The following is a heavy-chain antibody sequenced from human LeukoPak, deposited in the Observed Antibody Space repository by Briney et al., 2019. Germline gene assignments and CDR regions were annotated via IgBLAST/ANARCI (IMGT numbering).Heavy chain of an antibody. J-gene: IGHJ4*02. CDR2: ISGSGGST. D-gene: IGHD1-26*01. Sequence: GGSLRLSCAASGFTFSSYAMSWVRQAPGKGLEWVSAISGSGGSTYYADSVKGRFTISRDNAKNSLYLQMNSLRAEDTAVYYCARGGSGSYPDYWGQGTLVTVSS. V-gene: IGHV3-23*01. CDR3: ARGGSGSYPDY. CDR1: GFTFSSYA.